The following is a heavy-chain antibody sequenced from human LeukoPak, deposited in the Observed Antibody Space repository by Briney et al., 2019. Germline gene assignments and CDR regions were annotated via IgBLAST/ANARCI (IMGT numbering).Heavy chain of an antibody. J-gene: IGHJ4*02. V-gene: IGHV1-69*13. Sequence: ASVKVSCKASGGTFSSYAISWVRQAPGQGLEWMGGIIPIFGTANYAQRFQGRVTITADESTSTAYMELSSLRSEDTAVYYCAGRLRRLQSEMWGQGTLVTVSS. D-gene: IGHD5-24*01. CDR3: AGRLRRLQSEM. CDR2: IIPIFGTA. CDR1: GGTFSSYA.